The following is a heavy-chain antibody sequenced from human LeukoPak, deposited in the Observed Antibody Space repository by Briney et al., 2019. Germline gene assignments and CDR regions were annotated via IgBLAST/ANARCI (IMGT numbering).Heavy chain of an antibody. CDR2: IYYSGSA. CDR3: ARLGRPAAGKRYFDY. J-gene: IGHJ4*02. V-gene: IGHV4-39*01. Sequence: PSETLSLTCTVSGGSISSSSYYWGWIRQPPGKWVEWIGSIYYSGSAYPDPSLKSRVTISVDTSKNQFSLKLSSVTAADTAVYYCARLGRPAAGKRYFDYWGQGTLVIVSP. D-gene: IGHD6-13*01. CDR1: GGSISSSSYY.